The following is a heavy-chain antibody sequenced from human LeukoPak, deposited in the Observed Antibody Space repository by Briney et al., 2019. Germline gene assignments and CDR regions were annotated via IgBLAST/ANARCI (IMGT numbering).Heavy chain of an antibody. CDR1: GFIFSDYP. D-gene: IGHD3-16*01. CDR3: ARGGGLDV. CDR2: INHNGNVN. J-gene: IGHJ6*02. V-gene: IGHV3-7*03. Sequence: GSLRLSCAASGFIFSDYPMHWVRQAPGKGLEWVASINHNGNVNYYVDSVKGRFTISRDNAKNSLYLQMSNLRAEDTAVYFCARGGGLDVWGQGATVTVSS.